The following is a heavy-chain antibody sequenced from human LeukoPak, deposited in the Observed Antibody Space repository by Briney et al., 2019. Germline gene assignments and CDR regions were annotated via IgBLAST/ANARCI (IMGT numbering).Heavy chain of an antibody. D-gene: IGHD3-10*01. CDR1: GFTFSNYA. CDR2: ISGSAITT. Sequence: GGSLRLSCTTSGFTFSNYAMSWVRQAPGKGLEWVSSISGSAITTYYADSVKGRFAISRDNSKNTLYLQMTSLRAKDTAVYYCAKDQRFGDLDDYRGQGTLVTVSS. CDR3: AKDQRFGDLDDY. V-gene: IGHV3-23*01. J-gene: IGHJ4*02.